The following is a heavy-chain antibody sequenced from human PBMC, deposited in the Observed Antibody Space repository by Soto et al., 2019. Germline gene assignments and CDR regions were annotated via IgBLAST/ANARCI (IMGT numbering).Heavy chain of an antibody. CDR2: IYYSGST. D-gene: IGHD1-1*01. CDR1: GGSISSYY. CDR3: ARHFTTDYYYYYMDV. J-gene: IGHJ6*03. V-gene: IGHV4-59*08. Sequence: SETLSLTCTFSGGSISSYYWSWIRQPPGKGLEWIGYIYYSGSTNYNPSLKSRVTISVDTSKNQFSLKLSSVTAADTAVYYCARHFTTDYYYYYMDVWGKGTTVTVSS.